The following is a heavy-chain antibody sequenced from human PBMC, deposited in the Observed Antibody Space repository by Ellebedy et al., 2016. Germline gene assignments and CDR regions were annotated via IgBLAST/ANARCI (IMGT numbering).Heavy chain of an antibody. V-gene: IGHV1-18*01. J-gene: IGHJ4*02. CDR3: ARDYDYDIDH. CDR2: ISAHNGDT. D-gene: IGHD3-22*01. Sequence: ASVKVSXXASGYTFTNYGISWVRQAPGQGLEWMGWISAHNGDTKYAQTIQGRLTMTTDTSTSTGYMELRSLRSDDTAVYWCARDYDYDIDHWGQGTLVTVSS. CDR1: GYTFTNYG.